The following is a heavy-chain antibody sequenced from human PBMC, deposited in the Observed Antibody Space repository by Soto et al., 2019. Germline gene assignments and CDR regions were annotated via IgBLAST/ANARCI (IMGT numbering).Heavy chain of an antibody. CDR3: ARVYFWRGFWGLDY. V-gene: IGHV3-7*01. J-gene: IGHJ4*02. Sequence: EVQLVESGGGLVQPGGSLRLSCSASGFAFSRHWMTWVRQAPGKGLEGVANIKEDGSEIFYADSMKGRFTASRDNARNSLSLDLSGLGAEDTALYYCARVYFWRGFWGLDYWCQGTLVTVSS. CDR2: IKEDGSEI. D-gene: IGHD3-3*01. CDR1: GFAFSRHW.